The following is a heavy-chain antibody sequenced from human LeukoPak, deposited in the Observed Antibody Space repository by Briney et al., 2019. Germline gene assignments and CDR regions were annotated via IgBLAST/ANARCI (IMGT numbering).Heavy chain of an antibody. V-gene: IGHV4-4*02. Sequence: SGTLTLTCAVSGGSISSSNWWSWVRQPPGKGLEWIGCIYSSGSTNYNPSLKSRVTILLDTSKNQFSLNLNSVTAADTAVYYCARLDEMATLDYWGQGTLVTVSS. D-gene: IGHD5-24*01. CDR2: IYSSGST. J-gene: IGHJ4*02. CDR1: GGSISSSNW. CDR3: ARLDEMATLDY.